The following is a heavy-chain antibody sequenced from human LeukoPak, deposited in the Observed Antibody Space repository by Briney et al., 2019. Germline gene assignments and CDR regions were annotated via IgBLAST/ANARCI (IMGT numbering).Heavy chain of an antibody. CDR2: IYPGDSDT. Sequence: GESLKISCKGSGHSFTSYWIGWVRQMPGKGLEWMGIIYPGDSDTRYSPSFQGQVTISADKSISTAYLQWSSLKASDTAMYYCARPTTYYYDSSGPKGAFDIWGQGTMVTVSS. CDR1: GHSFTSYW. V-gene: IGHV5-51*01. CDR3: ARPTTYYYDSSGPKGAFDI. J-gene: IGHJ3*02. D-gene: IGHD3-22*01.